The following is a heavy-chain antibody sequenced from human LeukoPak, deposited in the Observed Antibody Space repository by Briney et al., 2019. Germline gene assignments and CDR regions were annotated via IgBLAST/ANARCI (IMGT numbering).Heavy chain of an antibody. V-gene: IGHV1-69*13. J-gene: IGHJ4*02. Sequence: GASVKVSCKASGGTFSRSLISWVRQAPGQGLEWMGGIIPILGTANYAQKFQGRVTITADESTSTAYMELSSLRSEDTAVYYCARGSYYDILTGYFHWGQGTLVTVSS. CDR1: GGTFSRSL. CDR2: IIPILGTA. CDR3: ARGSYYDILTGYFH. D-gene: IGHD3-9*01.